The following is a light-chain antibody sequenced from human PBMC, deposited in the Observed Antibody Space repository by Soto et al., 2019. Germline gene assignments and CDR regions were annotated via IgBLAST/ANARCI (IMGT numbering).Light chain of an antibody. CDR3: QQRSNWPPYT. CDR1: QSVSSY. Sequence: EIVLTQSPATLSLSPGERATLSCRASQSVSSYLAWYQQKPGQAPRLLIYDASNRATGIPARFSGGGSGTDFTLTISSLEPEDFAVYYCQQRSNWPPYTFGQGTKLEIK. V-gene: IGKV3-11*01. CDR2: DAS. J-gene: IGKJ2*01.